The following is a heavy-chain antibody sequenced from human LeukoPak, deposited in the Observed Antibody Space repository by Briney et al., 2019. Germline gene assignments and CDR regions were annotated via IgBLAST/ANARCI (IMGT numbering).Heavy chain of an antibody. CDR1: GFTFSNYA. V-gene: IGHV3-23*01. D-gene: IGHD2-15*01. J-gene: IGHJ2*01. CDR3: AKAPRKGYCSGGSCYWPFDY. Sequence: GGSLRLSCAASGFTFSNYAMSWVRQAPGKGLEWISGITGGRSTYYADSVKGRFTISRDNSKNTMSLEMNSLRVEDTAVYYCAKAPRKGYCSGGSCYWPFDYWGRGTLVTVSS. CDR2: ITGGRST.